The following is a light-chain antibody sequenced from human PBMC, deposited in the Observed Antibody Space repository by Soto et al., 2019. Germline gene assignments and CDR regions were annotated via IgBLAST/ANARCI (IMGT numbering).Light chain of an antibody. CDR2: DAT. Sequence: QSALTQPRSVSGSPGQSVTISCTGTSSDVGGYNAVSWYQQHPGKAPNIMIYDATKRPSGVPDRFSGSKSGNTASLTISGLQAEDEADYYCCSYAGSYIYVFGTGTKVTVL. CDR1: SSDVGGYNA. V-gene: IGLV2-11*01. J-gene: IGLJ1*01. CDR3: CSYAGSYIYV.